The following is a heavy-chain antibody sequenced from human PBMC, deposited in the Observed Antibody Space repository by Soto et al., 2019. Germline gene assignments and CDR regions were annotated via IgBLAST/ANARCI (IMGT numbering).Heavy chain of an antibody. V-gene: IGHV1-46*01. CDR2: INPSGGST. D-gene: IGHD6-19*01. CDR3: ARDFLPRRDGYSVAFDY. CDR1: GYTFTSYY. Sequence: ASVKVSCKASGYTFTSYYMHWVRQAPGQGLEWMGIINPSGGSTSYAQKFQGRVTMTRDTSTSTVYMELSSLRSEDTAVYYCARDFLPRRDGYSVAFDYWGQGTLVTVYS. J-gene: IGHJ4*02.